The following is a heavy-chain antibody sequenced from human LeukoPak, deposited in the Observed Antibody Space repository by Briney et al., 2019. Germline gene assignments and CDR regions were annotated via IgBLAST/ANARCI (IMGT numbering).Heavy chain of an antibody. D-gene: IGHD1-1*01. CDR3: AKAWDSNNYYYFAY. CDR1: GFTFSSYV. CDR2: ISGNGGNT. V-gene: IGHV3-23*01. J-gene: IGHJ4*02. Sequence: GGSLRLSCAASGFTFSSYVMSWVRQAPGKGLEWVSTISGNGGNTYYTDSVKGRFTISRDNSKNMLSLQMDSLRAEDTALYYCAKAWDSNNYYYFAYWGQGTLVTVSS.